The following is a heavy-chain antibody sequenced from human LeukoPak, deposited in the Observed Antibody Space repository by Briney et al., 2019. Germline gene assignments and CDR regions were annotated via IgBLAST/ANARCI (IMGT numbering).Heavy chain of an antibody. Sequence: GGSLRLSCAASGFTFSSYGMHWVRQAPGKGLEWVAVIWYDGSNKYYADSVKGRFTISRDNSKNTLYLQMNSLRAEDTAVYYCAKGGLYDYRSYWGQGTLVTVSS. V-gene: IGHV3-33*06. CDR2: IWYDGSNK. J-gene: IGHJ4*02. D-gene: IGHD5-12*01. CDR3: AKGGLYDYRSY. CDR1: GFTFSSYG.